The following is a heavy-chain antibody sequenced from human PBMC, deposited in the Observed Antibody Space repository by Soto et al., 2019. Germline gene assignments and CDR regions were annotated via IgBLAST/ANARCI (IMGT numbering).Heavy chain of an antibody. CDR1: GASISIYY. CDR3: ARAAYGSGSYYAPYYYYAMDV. V-gene: IGHV4-59*01. D-gene: IGHD3-10*01. J-gene: IGHJ6*04. Sequence: RSLTCTVSGASISIYYWSWIRQPPGKGLEWLGYILYTGNTNYSPSLKSRVTMSVDTSKNQVSLKLSAVTAADTAVYFCARAAYGSGSYYAPYYYYAMDVWGKVTTVTVSS. CDR2: ILYTGNT.